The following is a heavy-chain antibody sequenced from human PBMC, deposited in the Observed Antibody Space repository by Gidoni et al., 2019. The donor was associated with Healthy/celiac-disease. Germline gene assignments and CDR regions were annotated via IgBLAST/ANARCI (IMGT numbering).Heavy chain of an antibody. V-gene: IGHV1-46*01. D-gene: IGHD2-15*01. J-gene: IGHJ4*02. CDR1: GYTFTSYY. Sequence: QVQLVQSGAAVTKPGSSVKVSCKASGYTFTSYYMHWVRQAPGQGLELMGIINPSGGSTSYAQKFQGRVTMTRDTSTSTVYMELSSLRSEDTAVYYCARDLGLDLGYCSGGSCSVGWGQGTLVTVSS. CDR3: ARDLGLDLGYCSGGSCSVG. CDR2: INPSGGST.